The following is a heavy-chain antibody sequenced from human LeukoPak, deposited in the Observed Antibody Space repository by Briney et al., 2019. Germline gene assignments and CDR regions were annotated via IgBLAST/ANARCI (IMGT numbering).Heavy chain of an antibody. CDR1: GFTFSSYE. J-gene: IGHJ6*03. Sequence: GGSLRLSCAASGFTFSSYEMNWVRQAPGKGLEWVSYISSSCSTIYYADSVKGRFTISRDNAKNSLYLQMNSLRAEDTAVYYCAKGSKEVLFTRDHHMDIWGKGTTVT. CDR2: ISSSCSTI. V-gene: IGHV3-48*03. D-gene: IGHD3-3*01. CDR3: AKGSKEVLFTRDHHMDI.